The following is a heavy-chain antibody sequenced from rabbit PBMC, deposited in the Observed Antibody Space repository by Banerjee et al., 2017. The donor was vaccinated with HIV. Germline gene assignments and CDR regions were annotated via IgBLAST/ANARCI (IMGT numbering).Heavy chain of an antibody. V-gene: IGHV1S47*01. J-gene: IGHJ4*01. Sequence: QEQLVESGGGLVQPEGSLTLTCKASGFDFSSNAMCWVRQAPGKGPEWIACIYNTDGTTYYASWVNGRFTISRSTSLNTVTLQMTSLTAADTATYFCARAMATMTMVMNLWGPGTLVTVS. CDR3: ARAMATMTMVMNL. CDR1: GFDFSSNA. D-gene: IGHD2-1*01. CDR2: IYNTDGTT.